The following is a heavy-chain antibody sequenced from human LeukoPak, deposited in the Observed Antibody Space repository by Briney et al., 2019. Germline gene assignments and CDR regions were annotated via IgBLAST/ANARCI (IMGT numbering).Heavy chain of an antibody. CDR1: GYTFTDYS. CDR2: INPKSSGT. J-gene: IGHJ6*03. CDR3: ARVFDTYYMDV. V-gene: IGHV1-2*02. Sequence: ASVKVSCKASGYTFTDYSLHWVRQAPGQGLEWMGWINPKSSGTNYAQKFQDRVTMTSDTSISTAYMELMRLRSDDTAVYYCARVFDTYYMDVWGKGTTVTASS.